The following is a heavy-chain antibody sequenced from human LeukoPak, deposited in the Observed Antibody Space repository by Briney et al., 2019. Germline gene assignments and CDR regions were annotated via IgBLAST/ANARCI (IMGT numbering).Heavy chain of an antibody. Sequence: GGSLRLSCAASGFTFSSYSMNWVRQAPGKGLEWVSHITASGTAMFYADSVKGRFTISRDNAKNSLYLQMNSLRDEDTAVYYCARGRRYSGSYAGVGPDYWGQGTLVTVSS. CDR2: ITASGTAM. J-gene: IGHJ4*02. V-gene: IGHV3-48*02. D-gene: IGHD1-26*01. CDR1: GFTFSSYS. CDR3: ARGRRYSGSYAGVGPDY.